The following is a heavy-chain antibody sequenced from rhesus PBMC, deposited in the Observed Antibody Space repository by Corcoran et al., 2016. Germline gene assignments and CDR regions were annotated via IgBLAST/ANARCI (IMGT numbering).Heavy chain of an antibody. V-gene: IGHV2-95*01. D-gene: IGHD5-24*01. Sequence: QVTLKESGPALVKPTQTLTLTCTFSGSSISTTGTGVGWIRQPPGKALEWLASIYWNDSKYYSTSLKSRLTISKDTSQNQVVLTMTNMDPVDTATYYCAREKWVQFDFDYWGQGVLVTVSS. CDR1: GSSISTTGTG. CDR3: AREKWVQFDFDY. J-gene: IGHJ4*01. CDR2: IYWNDSK.